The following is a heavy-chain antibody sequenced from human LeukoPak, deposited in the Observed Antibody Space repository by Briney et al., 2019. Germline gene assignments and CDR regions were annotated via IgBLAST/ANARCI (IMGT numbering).Heavy chain of an antibody. Sequence: GASVKLSCKVSGYTLTELSMHWVRQAPGKGLEWVGGFDPEDGETIYAQKFQGRFTMTKDTSTDTVYMELSSLRAEDTAVYYCATGGVRGGLMNWFDPWGQGTLVTVSS. CDR3: ATGGVRGGLMNWFDP. CDR1: GYTLTELS. V-gene: IGHV1-24*01. D-gene: IGHD3-10*01. CDR2: FDPEDGET. J-gene: IGHJ5*02.